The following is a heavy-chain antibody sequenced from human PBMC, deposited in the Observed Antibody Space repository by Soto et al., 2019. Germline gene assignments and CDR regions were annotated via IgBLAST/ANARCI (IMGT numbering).Heavy chain of an antibody. J-gene: IGHJ6*02. CDR1: GYTFTSYA. Sequence: ASVKVSCKASGYTFTSYAMHWVRQAPGQRLEWMGWINAGNGNTKYSQKVQGRVTITRDTSASTAYMELSSLRSEDTAVYYCARDLAIFGVVTPYYYYGMDVWGQGTTVTVS. CDR2: INAGNGNT. V-gene: IGHV1-3*01. CDR3: ARDLAIFGVVTPYYYYGMDV. D-gene: IGHD3-3*02.